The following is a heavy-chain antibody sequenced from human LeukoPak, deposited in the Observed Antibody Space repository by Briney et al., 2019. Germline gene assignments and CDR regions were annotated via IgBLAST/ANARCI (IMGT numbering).Heavy chain of an antibody. V-gene: IGHV4-34*01. D-gene: IGHD2-2*01. J-gene: IGHJ4*02. Sequence: SETLSLTCAVYGGSFSGYYWSWIRQPPGKGLEWIGEINHSGSTNYNPSLKSRVTISVDTSKNQLSLKLSSVTAADTAVYYCARGTYCSSTSCYRRNPAGNFDYWGQGTLVTVSS. CDR2: INHSGST. CDR3: ARGTYCSSTSCYRRNPAGNFDY. CDR1: GGSFSGYY.